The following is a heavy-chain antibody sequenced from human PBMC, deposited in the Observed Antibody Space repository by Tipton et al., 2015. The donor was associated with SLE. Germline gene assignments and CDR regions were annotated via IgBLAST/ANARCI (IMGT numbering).Heavy chain of an antibody. J-gene: IGHJ3*02. Sequence: TLSLTCTVSGYSVSSAYYWGWIRQPPGKGLEWSGGIYHSATFYNPSLKSRVTISVDTSKNQFSLKLSSVTAADTAVYYCARGPYSPYIWGQGTMVTVSS. CDR1: GYSVSSAYY. CDR2: IYHSAT. CDR3: ARGPYSPYI. D-gene: IGHD6-13*01. V-gene: IGHV4-38-2*02.